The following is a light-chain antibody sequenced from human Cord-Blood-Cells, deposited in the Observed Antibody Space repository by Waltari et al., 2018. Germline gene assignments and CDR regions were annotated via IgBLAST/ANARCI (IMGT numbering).Light chain of an antibody. CDR3: CSYAGSSTWV. Sequence: QSALPQPASVSGSPGQPITISCTGASSDVGSYNLFSWYQQHPGKAPKLMIYEGSKRPSGVSNRFSGSKSGNTASLTISGLQAEDEADYYCCSYAGSSTWVFGGGTKLTVL. CDR1: SSDVGSYNL. CDR2: EGS. J-gene: IGLJ3*02. V-gene: IGLV2-23*01.